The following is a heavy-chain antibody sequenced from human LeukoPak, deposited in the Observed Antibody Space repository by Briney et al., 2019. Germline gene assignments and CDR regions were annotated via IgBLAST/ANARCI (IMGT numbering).Heavy chain of an antibody. CDR3: ARVEAVAGTRHAFDI. CDR2: IIPIFGTA. D-gene: IGHD6-19*01. V-gene: IGHV1-69*05. CDR1: GGTFSSYA. J-gene: IGHJ3*02. Sequence: SVKVSCKASGGTFSSYAIRWLRQAPGQGLEWMGRIIPIFGTANYAQKFQGRVTITTDESTSTAYMELSSLRSEDTAVYYCARVEAVAGTRHAFDIWGQGTMVTVSS.